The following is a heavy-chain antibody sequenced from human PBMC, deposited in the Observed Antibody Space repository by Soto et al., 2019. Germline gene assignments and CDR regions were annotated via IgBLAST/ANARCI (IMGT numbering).Heavy chain of an antibody. CDR2: IDPSDSYT. CDR1: GYSFTSYW. CDR3: AGKAYNALVVGASYYLLDP. J-gene: IGHJ4*03. D-gene: IGHD1-26*01. V-gene: IGHV5-10-1*01. Sequence: GESLKISCKGSGYSFTSYWISWVRQMPGKGLEWMGRIDPSDSYTNYSPSFQGHVTISADKSISTAYLQWSSLKASDTAMYYCAGKAYNALVVGASYYLLDPWGQGPMVIVSA.